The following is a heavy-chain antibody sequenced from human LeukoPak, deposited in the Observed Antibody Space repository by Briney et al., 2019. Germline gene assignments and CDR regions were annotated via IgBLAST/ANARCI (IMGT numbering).Heavy chain of an antibody. CDR3: ARGFRRQQLVCLGY. V-gene: IGHV3-64*04. D-gene: IGHD6-13*01. CDR1: GFTFSSYA. J-gene: IGHJ4*02. CDR2: ISSNGGST. Sequence: GGSLRLSCAASGFTFSSYAMHWVRQAPGKGLEYVSAISSNGGSTYYADSVKGRFTISRDNSKNTLYLQMNSLRAEDTAVYYCARGFRRQQLVCLGYWGQGTLVTVSS.